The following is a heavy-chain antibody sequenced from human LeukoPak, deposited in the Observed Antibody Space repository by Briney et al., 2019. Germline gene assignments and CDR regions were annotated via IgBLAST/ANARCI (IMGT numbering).Heavy chain of an antibody. CDR3: AREGYCSSASCYGQFYYYMDV. Sequence: SSETLSLTCTVSGGSISSYYWSWIRQSAGRGLEWIGRIYTSGSTNYNPSLKSRVTMSVDTSKNQFSLKLSSVTAADTAVYYCAREGYCSSASCYGQFYYYMDVWGKGTTVTVSS. V-gene: IGHV4-4*07. CDR2: IYTSGST. CDR1: GGSISSYY. J-gene: IGHJ6*03. D-gene: IGHD2-2*01.